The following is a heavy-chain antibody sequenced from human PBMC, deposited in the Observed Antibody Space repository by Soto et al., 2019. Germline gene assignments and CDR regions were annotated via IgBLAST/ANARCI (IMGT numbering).Heavy chain of an antibody. CDR1: GGTFVSDA. J-gene: IGHJ5*02. Sequence: SVKVSCKALGGTFVSDAITWVRQAPGQGLEWVGRIIPIFGTTNYAQNLQGRVTISADKSTLTSYMELHSLTSDDTALYYCARDRTDSGYYTNWLDPWGQGTQVTVSS. CDR3: ARDRTDSGYYTNWLDP. D-gene: IGHD3-22*01. CDR2: IIPIFGTT. V-gene: IGHV1-69*06.